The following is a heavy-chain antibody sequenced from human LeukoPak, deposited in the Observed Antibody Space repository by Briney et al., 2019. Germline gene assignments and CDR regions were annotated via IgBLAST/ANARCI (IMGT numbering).Heavy chain of an antibody. CDR1: GFTFSSYA. Sequence: QSGGSLRLSCAASGFTFSSYAMSWVRQAPGKGLEWVSAISGSGGSTYYADSVKGRFTISRDNSKNTLYLQMNSLRAEDTAVYYCASSYSSSRYYYYGMDVWGKGTTVTVSS. D-gene: IGHD6-13*01. J-gene: IGHJ6*04. V-gene: IGHV3-23*01. CDR3: ASSYSSSRYYYYGMDV. CDR2: ISGSGGST.